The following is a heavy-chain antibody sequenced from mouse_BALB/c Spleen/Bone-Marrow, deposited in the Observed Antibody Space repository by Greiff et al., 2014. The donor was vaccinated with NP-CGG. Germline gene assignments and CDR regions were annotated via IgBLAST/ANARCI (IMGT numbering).Heavy chain of an antibody. CDR3: ARGLRDWYFDV. J-gene: IGHJ1*01. D-gene: IGHD2-4*01. V-gene: IGHV1-7*01. Sequence: QVQLQQSGAELAKPGASVKMSCKASGYTFTTYWIHWVKQRPGQGLEWIGYINPSTGNTEYNQKFRDRATLTADKSSSTPYMQLSSLTSEDSAVYYCARGLRDWYFDVWGAGTTVTVSS. CDR2: INPSTGNT. CDR1: GYTFTTYW.